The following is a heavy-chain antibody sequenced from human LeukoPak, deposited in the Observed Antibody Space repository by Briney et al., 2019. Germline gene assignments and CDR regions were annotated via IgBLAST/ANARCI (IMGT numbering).Heavy chain of an antibody. Sequence: GESLKISCKGSGSRFTSYWIGWVRQMPGKGLEWMGIIYPGDSDTRYSPSFQGQVTISADNSISTAYLQWSSLKASDTAMYYCARTIMVRGVIGAFDIWGQGTMVTVSS. V-gene: IGHV5-51*01. CDR2: IYPGDSDT. CDR1: GSRFTSYW. J-gene: IGHJ3*02. CDR3: ARTIMVRGVIGAFDI. D-gene: IGHD3-10*01.